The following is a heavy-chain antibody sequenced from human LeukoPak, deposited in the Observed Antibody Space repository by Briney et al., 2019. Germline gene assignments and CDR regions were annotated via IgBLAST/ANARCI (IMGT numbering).Heavy chain of an antibody. D-gene: IGHD6-13*01. CDR3: ARRVHSSSWSSYFDY. CDR2: IHYSGST. V-gene: IGHV4-59*01. Sequence: PSETLSLTCTVSGGSINSYYWSWVRQPPGRGLEWIGAIHYSGSTSYNPSLRSRATISVDKSKNQFFLKLSSVTATDTAVYYCARRVHSSSWSSYFDYWGQETLVTDSS. CDR1: GGSINSYY. J-gene: IGHJ4*02.